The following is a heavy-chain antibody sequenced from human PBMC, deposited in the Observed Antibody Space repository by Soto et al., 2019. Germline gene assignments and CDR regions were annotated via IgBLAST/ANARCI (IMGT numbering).Heavy chain of an antibody. J-gene: IGHJ6*02. V-gene: IGHV1-69*12. CDR3: ARDKDRLQLGGNYYYILDV. CDR1: GGTFSNSA. D-gene: IGHD2-2*01. Sequence: QVQLDQSGAEVKKPGSSVKLSCKASGGTFSNSAISWVRQAPGQGLEWMGGIMPIFRTTDYAQKFQARVTITADESTSTAYMELSGLKPDDTAVYYCARDKDRLQLGGNYYYILDVWGQGTTVTVSS. CDR2: IMPIFRTT.